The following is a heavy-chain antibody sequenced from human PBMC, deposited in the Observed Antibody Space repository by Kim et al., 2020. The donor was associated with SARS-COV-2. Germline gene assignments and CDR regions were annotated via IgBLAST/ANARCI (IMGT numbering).Heavy chain of an antibody. D-gene: IGHD3-10*01. CDR1: GGSISSGSYY. CDR3: AREIPPDSPKELLWFGDWGRDWFDP. Sequence: SETLSLTCTVSGGSISSGSYYWSWIRQPAGKGLEWIGRIYTSGSTNYNPSLKSRVTISVDTSKNQFSLKLSSVTAADTAVYYCAREIPPDSPKELLWFGDWGRDWFDPWGQGTLVTVSS. J-gene: IGHJ5*02. V-gene: IGHV4-61*02. CDR2: IYTSGST.